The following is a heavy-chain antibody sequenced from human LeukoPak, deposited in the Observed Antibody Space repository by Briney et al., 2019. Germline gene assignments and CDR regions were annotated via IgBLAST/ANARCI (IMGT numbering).Heavy chain of an antibody. V-gene: IGHV3-30*04. J-gene: IGHJ4*02. D-gene: IGHD6-19*01. CDR1: GFKFDTYA. Sequence: PGGSLRLSCAPSGFKFDTYAMHWVRQAPGKGLEWVALISYDGGNIYYGDSVRGRFTISRDNDNNMLYLQMNSLRPEDTAVYYCARDPPFGNGWSQNFFDYWGQGTLVTVSS. CDR2: ISYDGGNI. CDR3: ARDPPFGNGWSQNFFDY.